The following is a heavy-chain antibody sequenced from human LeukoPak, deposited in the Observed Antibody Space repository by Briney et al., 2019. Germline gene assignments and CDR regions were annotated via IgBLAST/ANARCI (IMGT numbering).Heavy chain of an antibody. D-gene: IGHD6-13*01. J-gene: IGHJ4*02. CDR1: GFTFSSYG. V-gene: IGHV3-30*18. CDR2: ISYDGSNK. CDR3: AKEFYSSPYFDY. Sequence: GRSLRLSCAASGFTFSSYGMHWVRQAPGKGLERVAVISYDGSNKYYADSVKGRFTISRDNSKNTLYLQMNSLRAEDTAVYYCAKEFYSSPYFDYWGQGTLVTVSS.